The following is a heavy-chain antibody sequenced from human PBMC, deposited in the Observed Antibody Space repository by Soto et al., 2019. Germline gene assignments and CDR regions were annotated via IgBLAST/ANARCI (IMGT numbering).Heavy chain of an antibody. Sequence: GGSLRLSXAASGFTFSRYGMNWLRQAPGKGLEWVASISSSTSYVYYADSVKGRFSTSRDNAKNILYLEMYGLRTEDTAVYYCAREPIPGGYDPNYYYYGMDVWGQGTTVTVSS. CDR2: ISSSTSYV. D-gene: IGHD5-12*01. CDR1: GFTFSRYG. V-gene: IGHV3-21*06. CDR3: AREPIPGGYDPNYYYYGMDV. J-gene: IGHJ6*02.